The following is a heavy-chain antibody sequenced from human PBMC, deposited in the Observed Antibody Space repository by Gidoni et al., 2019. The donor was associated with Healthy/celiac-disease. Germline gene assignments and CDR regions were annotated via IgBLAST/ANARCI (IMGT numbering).Heavy chain of an antibody. J-gene: IGHJ3*02. D-gene: IGHD3-3*01. CDR2: IYYSGST. CDR3: ARSYDFWSGYQRPPIRNAFDI. CDR1: GVSISSGGYY. Sequence: QVQLQESGPGLVKPSQTLSLTCTFSGVSISSGGYYWRWIRQHPGKGLEWIGYIYYSGSTYYNPYVKSRVNISVDTSKKQFSLKLSYVTAADTAVYYCARSYDFWSGYQRPPIRNAFDIWGQGTMVTVSS. V-gene: IGHV4-31*03.